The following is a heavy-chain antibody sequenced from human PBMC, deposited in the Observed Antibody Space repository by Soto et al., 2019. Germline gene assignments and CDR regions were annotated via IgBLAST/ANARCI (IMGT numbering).Heavy chain of an antibody. CDR3: ARKLVGATTDAFDN. D-gene: IGHD1-26*01. V-gene: IGHV1-8*01. J-gene: IGHJ3*02. CDR2: MNPKSGNT. Sequence: ASVKVSCKASGYTFTSYDINWVRQATGQGLAWMGWMNPKSGNTGYAQKFQGRVTMTRNTSISTAYMELSSLRAEDTAVYYCARKLVGATTDAFDNWGQGTMVTVSS. CDR1: GYTFTSYD.